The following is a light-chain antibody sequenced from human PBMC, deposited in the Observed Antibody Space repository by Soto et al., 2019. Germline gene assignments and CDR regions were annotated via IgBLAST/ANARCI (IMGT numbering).Light chain of an antibody. V-gene: IGLV2-14*01. J-gene: IGLJ1*01. CDR2: DVS. Sequence: SALTQPASVSGSPGQSITISCTGTSSDVGAYNYDSWYQQYPGEAPRVIIYDVSHRPAGVSNRFSGSKSGNTASLTISGLQTQDEADYYCCLYTRATTYVYGLGTKVTV. CDR3: CLYTRATTYV. CDR1: SSDVGAYNY.